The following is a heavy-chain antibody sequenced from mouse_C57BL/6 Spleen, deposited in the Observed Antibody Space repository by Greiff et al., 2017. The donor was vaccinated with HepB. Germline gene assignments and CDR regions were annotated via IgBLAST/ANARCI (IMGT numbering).Heavy chain of an antibody. CDR1: GYTFTSYW. D-gene: IGHD1-1*01. V-gene: IGHV1-59*01. CDR3: ARTYDGSSSWFAY. CDR2: IDPSDSYT. J-gene: IGHJ3*01. Sequence: QVQLKQPGAELVRPGTSVKLSCKASGYTFTSYWMHWVKQRPGQGLEWIGVIDPSDSYTNYNQKFKGKATLTVDTSSSTAYMQLSSLTSEDSAVYYCARTYDGSSSWFAYWGQGTLVTVSA.